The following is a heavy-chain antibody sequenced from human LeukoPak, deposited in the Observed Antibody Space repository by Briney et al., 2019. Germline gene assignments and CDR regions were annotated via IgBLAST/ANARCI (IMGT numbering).Heavy chain of an antibody. V-gene: IGHV3-74*01. Sequence: GGSLRLSCAASGFTFSSYWMHWVRQAPGKGLVWVSRINSDGSSTGYADSVKGRFTVSRDNAKNTLYLQMNSLRAEDTAVYYCARDLRSTSCYCSWFDPWGQGTLVTVSS. CDR3: ARDLRSTSCYCSWFDP. D-gene: IGHD2-2*01. CDR1: GFTFSSYW. CDR2: INSDGSST. J-gene: IGHJ5*02.